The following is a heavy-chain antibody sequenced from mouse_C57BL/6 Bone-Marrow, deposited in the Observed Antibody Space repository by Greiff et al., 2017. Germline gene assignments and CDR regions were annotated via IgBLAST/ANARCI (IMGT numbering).Heavy chain of an antibody. J-gene: IGHJ1*03. CDR1: GFTFSNYW. Sequence: EVKVEESGGGLVQPGGSMKLSCVASGFTFSNYWMNWVRQSPEKGLEWVAQIRLKSDNYATHYAESVKGRFTISRDDSKSSVYLQMNNLRAEDTGIYYCTGEPGCWYFDVWGTGTTVTVSS. CDR3: TGEPGCWYFDV. CDR2: IRLKSDNYAT. V-gene: IGHV6-3*01.